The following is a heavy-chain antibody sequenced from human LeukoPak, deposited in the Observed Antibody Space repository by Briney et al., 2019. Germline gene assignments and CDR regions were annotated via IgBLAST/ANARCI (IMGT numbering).Heavy chain of an antibody. J-gene: IGHJ5*02. D-gene: IGHD3-16*01. CDR3: AKEGVPGWFDP. Sequence: GGSLRLSCAASGFTFSSYNMNWVRQAPGKGLEWVSSISSSSSYIYYADSVKGRFTISRDNSKNTLYMQMNSLRAEDTAVYYCAKEGVPGWFDPWGQGTLVTVSS. V-gene: IGHV3-21*01. CDR1: GFTFSSYN. CDR2: ISSSSSYI.